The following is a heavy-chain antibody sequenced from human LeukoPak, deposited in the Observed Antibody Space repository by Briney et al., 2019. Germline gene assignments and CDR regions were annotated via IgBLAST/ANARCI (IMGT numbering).Heavy chain of an antibody. CDR3: ARLHYYGSGSYEYYGMDV. D-gene: IGHD3-10*01. Sequence: ASVKVSCKASGYTFTSYGISWVRQAPGQGFEWMGWISAYNGNTNYAQKLQGRVTMTTDTSTSTAYMELRSLRSDDTAVYYCARLHYYGSGSYEYYGMDVWGKGTTVTVSS. V-gene: IGHV1-18*04. J-gene: IGHJ6*04. CDR1: GYTFTSYG. CDR2: ISAYNGNT.